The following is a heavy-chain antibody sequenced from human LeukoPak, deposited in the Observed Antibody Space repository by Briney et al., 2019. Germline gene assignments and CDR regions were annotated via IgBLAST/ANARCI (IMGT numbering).Heavy chain of an antibody. CDR3: ARDSREQLATGLGDY. D-gene: IGHD6-6*01. Sequence: GGSLRLSCAASGFTFSSYGMHWVRQAPGKGLEWVAVIWYDGSNKYYADSVKSRFTISRDNSKNTLYLQMNSLRAEDTAVYYCARDSREQLATGLGDYWGQGTLVTVSS. V-gene: IGHV3-33*01. CDR1: GFTFSSYG. CDR2: IWYDGSNK. J-gene: IGHJ4*02.